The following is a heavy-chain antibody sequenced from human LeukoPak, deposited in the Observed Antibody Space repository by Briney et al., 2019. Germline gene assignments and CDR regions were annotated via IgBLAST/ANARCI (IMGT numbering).Heavy chain of an antibody. J-gene: IGHJ4*02. CDR3: TSNLYCSTSSCYTLDN. CDR2: IKSKSERGTT. V-gene: IGHV3-15*01. Sequence: GGSLRLSCAASGFTFSNGWMSWVRQAPGKGPEWVGRIKSKSERGTTDYAAPVKGRFTISRDGSTNTVYLHMNSLKTEDTAVYFCTSNLYCSTSSCYTLDNWGQGTLVAVSP. D-gene: IGHD2-2*02. CDR1: GFTFSNGW.